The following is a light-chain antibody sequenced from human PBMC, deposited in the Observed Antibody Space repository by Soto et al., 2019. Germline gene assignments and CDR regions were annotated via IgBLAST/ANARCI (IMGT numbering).Light chain of an antibody. CDR1: QIISTY. J-gene: IGKJ4*01. CDR2: AAS. Sequence: DIQMTQSPSSLSASVGDRVTITCRASQIISTYLNWYQQKPGKAHKLLIHAASSLQSGVPLRFSGTGSGTHFTLTISSLQLEDFATYYCQQSYSTPLTFGGGTKVEIK. CDR3: QQSYSTPLT. V-gene: IGKV1-39*01.